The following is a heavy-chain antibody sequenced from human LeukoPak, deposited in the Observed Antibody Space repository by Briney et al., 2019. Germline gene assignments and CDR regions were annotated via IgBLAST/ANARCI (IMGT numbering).Heavy chain of an antibody. CDR1: GYSISSGYY. CDR3: ARTGYRFIAFDI. Sequence: SETLSLTCTVSGYSISSGYYWGWIRQPPGKGLEWIGNIYPTGSTYYNPSLKSRVTISVDTSKNQFSLKLSSVTAADTAVYYCARTGYRFIAFDIWGQGTMVTVSS. V-gene: IGHV4-38-2*02. CDR2: IYPTGST. J-gene: IGHJ3*02. D-gene: IGHD6-13*01.